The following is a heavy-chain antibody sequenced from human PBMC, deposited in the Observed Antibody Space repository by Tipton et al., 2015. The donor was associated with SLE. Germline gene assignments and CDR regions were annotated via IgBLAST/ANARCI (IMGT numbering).Heavy chain of an antibody. Sequence: QVQLVQSGPEVKKPGASVKVSCKASGYTFTSYDINWVRQATGQGLEWMGWMNPNSGNTGYAQKFQGRVTMTRNTSISTAYMELSSLRSEDTAVYYCARGYCSSTSCSNDAFDIWGQGTMVTVSS. V-gene: IGHV1-8*01. J-gene: IGHJ3*02. CDR1: GYTFTSYD. CDR2: MNPNSGNT. CDR3: ARGYCSSTSCSNDAFDI. D-gene: IGHD2-2*01.